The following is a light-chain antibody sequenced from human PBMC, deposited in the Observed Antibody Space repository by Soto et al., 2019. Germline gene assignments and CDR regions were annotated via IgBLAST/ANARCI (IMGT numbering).Light chain of an antibody. V-gene: IGKV1-5*01. CDR1: QSISNW. CDR2: DAS. J-gene: IGKJ1*01. CDR3: QHYDGYSPKT. Sequence: DIQMTQSPSTLSASVGDRVTITCRASQSISNWLAWYQHKPGKAPKLLLYDASNLESGVPSTFSGSGFGTEFTLTISSLQPDDFATYYRQHYDGYSPKTCRQGTKVEFK.